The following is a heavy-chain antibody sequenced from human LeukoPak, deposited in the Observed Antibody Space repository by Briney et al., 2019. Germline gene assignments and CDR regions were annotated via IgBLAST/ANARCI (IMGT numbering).Heavy chain of an antibody. CDR3: ARGYGSGSYLTPLFDY. V-gene: IGHV3-11*01. D-gene: IGHD3-10*01. Sequence: PGGSLRLSCAASGFTFSDYYMSWIRQAPGKGLERVSYISSSGSTIYYADSVKGRFTISRDNAKNSLYLQMNSLRAEDTAVYYSARGYGSGSYLTPLFDYWGQGTLVTVSS. CDR1: GFTFSDYY. J-gene: IGHJ4*02. CDR2: ISSSGSTI.